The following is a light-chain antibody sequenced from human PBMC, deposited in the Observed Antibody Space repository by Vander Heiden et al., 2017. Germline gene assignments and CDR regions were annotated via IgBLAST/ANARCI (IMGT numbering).Light chain of an antibody. CDR2: DAS. J-gene: IGKJ3*01. Sequence: DLQMTQSPSSLSASVGDRVTITCRASQGISKYLAWYQQKPGKVPKVLIYDASTLQSGVLSRFSGGGSGTDVTLTISSLQPEDVATYYCQNCNSAPFTFGSGTKVDIK. CDR1: QGISKY. CDR3: QNCNSAPFT. V-gene: IGKV1-27*01.